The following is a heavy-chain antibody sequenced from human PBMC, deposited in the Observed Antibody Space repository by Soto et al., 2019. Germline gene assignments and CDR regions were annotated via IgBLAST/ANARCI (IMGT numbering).Heavy chain of an antibody. CDR3: ARAYCSSTSPIRFRAGGGMDV. V-gene: IGHV5-51*01. J-gene: IGHJ6*02. D-gene: IGHD2-2*01. CDR1: GYSFTSYW. CDR2: IYPGDSDT. Sequence: PGESLKISCKGSGYSFTSYWIGWVRQMPGKGLEWMGIIYPGDSDTRYSPSFQGQVTISADKSISTAYLQWSSLKASDTAMYYCARAYCSSTSPIRFRAGGGMDVWGQGTTVTVSS.